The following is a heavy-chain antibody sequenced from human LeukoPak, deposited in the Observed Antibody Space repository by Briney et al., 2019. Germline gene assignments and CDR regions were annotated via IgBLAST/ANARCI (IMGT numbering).Heavy chain of an antibody. V-gene: IGHV3-74*01. CDR1: GFTSSSYW. CDR2: INTDGSST. D-gene: IGHD1-26*01. CDR3: ARDEGGSYR. Sequence: GGSLRLSCAASGFTSSSYWMHWVRQAPGRGLVWVSRINTDGSSTSYADSVKGRFTISRDNAKNTLYLQMNSLGAEDTAVYYCARDEGGSYRWGQGTLVTVSS. J-gene: IGHJ5*02.